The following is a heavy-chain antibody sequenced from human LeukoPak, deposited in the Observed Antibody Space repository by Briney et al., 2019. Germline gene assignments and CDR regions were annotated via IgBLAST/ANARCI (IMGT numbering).Heavy chain of an antibody. CDR1: GGSISSYY. J-gene: IGHJ3*02. CDR2: IYYSGST. D-gene: IGHD3-9*01. V-gene: IGHV4-59*01. CDR3: ARDPQPGSFDI. Sequence: SETLSLTCTVSGGSISSYYWSWIRQPPGKGLEWIGYIYYSGSTNYSPSLKSRVTISVDTSKNLFSLKLSSVTAADTAVYCWARDPQPGSFDIWGQGTMVTVSS.